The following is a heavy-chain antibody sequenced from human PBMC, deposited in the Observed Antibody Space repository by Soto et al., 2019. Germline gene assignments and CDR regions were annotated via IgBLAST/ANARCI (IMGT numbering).Heavy chain of an antibody. CDR3: TTRRYGSGSQPFDP. Sequence: GGSLRLSCAASGFTVNNAWMNWVRQAPGKGLEWVGRIKSKTDGGTTDYAAPVKGRFTISRDDSKKTLYLQMNSLKTEDTAVYYCTTRRYGSGSQPFDPWGQGTLVTVSS. J-gene: IGHJ5*02. CDR2: IKSKTDGGTT. D-gene: IGHD3-10*01. CDR1: GFTVNNAW. V-gene: IGHV3-15*07.